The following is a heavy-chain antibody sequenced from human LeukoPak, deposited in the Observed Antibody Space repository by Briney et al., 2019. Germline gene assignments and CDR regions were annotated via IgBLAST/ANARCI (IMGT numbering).Heavy chain of an antibody. J-gene: IGHJ6*02. Sequence: SETLSLTCTVSGASISSHHWTWIRQPPGKGLEWIAYIYYTGSTNYSPSLKSRVTISVDTSKNQFSLKLSSVTAADTAVYYCARADGAVAAYYGIDVWGQGTTVTVSS. CDR2: IYYTGST. D-gene: IGHD6-19*01. CDR1: GASISSHH. CDR3: ARADGAVAAYYGIDV. V-gene: IGHV4-59*11.